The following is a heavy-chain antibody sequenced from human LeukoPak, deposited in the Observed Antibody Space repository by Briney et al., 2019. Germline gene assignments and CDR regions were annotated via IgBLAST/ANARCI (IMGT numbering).Heavy chain of an antibody. D-gene: IGHD3-22*01. CDR2: MRYDGGNK. CDR1: GFTFSSYG. V-gene: IGHV3-30*02. Sequence: PGGSLRLSCAASGFTFSSYGMHWVRQAPGKGLEGVAFMRYDGGNKYYADSVKGRFTISRDNSKNTLYLQMNSLRAEDTAVYYCAKDYRKSGLLAYWYFDYWGQGTLVTVSS. CDR3: AKDYRKSGLLAYWYFDY. J-gene: IGHJ4*02.